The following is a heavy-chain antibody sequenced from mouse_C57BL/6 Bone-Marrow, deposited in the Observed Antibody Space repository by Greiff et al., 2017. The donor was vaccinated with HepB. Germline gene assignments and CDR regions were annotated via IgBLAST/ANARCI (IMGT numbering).Heavy chain of an antibody. D-gene: IGHD1-3*01. Sequence: DVKLVESGGGLVKPGGSLKLSCAASGFTFSSYAMSWVRQTPEKRLEWVATISDGGSYTYYPDNVKGRFTISRDNAKNNLYLQMSHLKSEDTAMYYCARAPYIYYAMDCWGQGTSVTVSS. CDR3: ARAPYIYYAMDC. V-gene: IGHV5-4*03. CDR2: ISDGGSYT. CDR1: GFTFSSYA. J-gene: IGHJ4*01.